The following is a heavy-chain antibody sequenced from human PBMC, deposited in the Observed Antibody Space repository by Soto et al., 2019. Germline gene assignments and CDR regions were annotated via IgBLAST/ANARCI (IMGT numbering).Heavy chain of an antibody. CDR2: IIPIFGTA. V-gene: IGHV1-69*01. D-gene: IGHD2-15*01. J-gene: IGHJ6*02. Sequence: QVQLVQSGAEVKKPGSSVKVSCKASGGTFSSYAISWVRQAPGQGLEWMGGIIPIFGTANYAQKFQGRVTITADESTSTAYMELSSLSSEDTAVYYWARGYCSGGSCSYYYCMDVWGQGTTVTVAS. CDR1: GGTFSSYA. CDR3: ARGYCSGGSCSYYYCMDV.